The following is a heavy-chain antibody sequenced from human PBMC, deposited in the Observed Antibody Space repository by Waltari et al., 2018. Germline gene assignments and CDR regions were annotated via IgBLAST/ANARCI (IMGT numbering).Heavy chain of an antibody. CDR3: ARGGGGDWEWFDP. D-gene: IGHD2-21*02. CDR2: IYYTGST. CDR1: GGSISGFY. Sequence: QVQLQESGPSLLKPSETLSLICTVSGGSISGFYWSWVRQPPGKGLYWIGYIYYTGSTNFNPSLKSRVTMSVDTSKNQFSLKLSSVTTVDTAFYYCARGGGGDWEWFDPWGQGTLVTVSS. V-gene: IGHV4-59*01. J-gene: IGHJ5*02.